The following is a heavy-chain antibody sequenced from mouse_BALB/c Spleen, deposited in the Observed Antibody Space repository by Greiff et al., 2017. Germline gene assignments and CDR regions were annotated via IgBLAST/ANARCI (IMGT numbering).Heavy chain of an antibody. CDR2: IWSGGST. CDR3: ARNDDYDGFAY. J-gene: IGHJ3*01. D-gene: IGHD2-4*01. V-gene: IGHV2-2*02. Sequence: VQLVESGPGLVQPSQSLSITCTVSGFSLTSYGVHWVRQSPGKGLEWLGVIWSGGSTDYNAAFISRLSISKDNSKSQVFFKMNSLQANDTAIYYCARNDDYDGFAYWGQGTLVTVSA. CDR1: GFSLTSYG.